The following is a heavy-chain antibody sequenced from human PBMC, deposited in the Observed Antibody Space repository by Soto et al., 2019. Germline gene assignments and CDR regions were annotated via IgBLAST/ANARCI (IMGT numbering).Heavy chain of an antibody. J-gene: IGHJ6*02. CDR1: GGSIRSYY. D-gene: IGHD3-22*01. CDR3: ARPVHDDTGHYFGGLDI. Sequence: SETLSLTCNVSGGSIRSYYWNWIRQPPGKTLEWIGDVYYSGSANYNPSLKSRVTISVDMSRNQFSLKLKSVTAADTAVYYCARPVHDDTGHYFGGLDIWGPGTTVTVSS. V-gene: IGHV4-59*01. CDR2: VYYSGSA.